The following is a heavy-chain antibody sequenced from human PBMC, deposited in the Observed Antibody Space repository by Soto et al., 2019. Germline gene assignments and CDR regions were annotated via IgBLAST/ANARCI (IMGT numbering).Heavy chain of an antibody. D-gene: IGHD2-2*01. V-gene: IGHV3-72*01. J-gene: IGHJ6*02. CDR3: GRGYCTRPSCHRAQYGFDV. CDR2: TAIKDESYTT. CDR1: GFTFSDHY. Sequence: HPGGSLRLSCAASGFTFSDHYMDLVRQAPGKGLECVCGTAIKDESYTTGYAASVKGRFTVSRDYSKSTLFLQMNSLRTEDTAVYYCGRGYCTRPSCHRAQYGFDVRRQGNTVTVSS.